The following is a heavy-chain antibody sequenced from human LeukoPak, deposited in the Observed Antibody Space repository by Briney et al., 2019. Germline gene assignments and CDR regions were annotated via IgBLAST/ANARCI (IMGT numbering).Heavy chain of an antibody. J-gene: IGHJ5*02. CDR1: GGTFSNYA. Sequence: PSVKVSCKASGGTFSNYAISWVRQAPGQGLEWMGGIIPILDTTNHAQKFQGRVTITADKSTSTAYMELSSLRSEDTAVYYCARWRHTLARRWFDPWGQGTLVTVSS. CDR2: IIPILDTT. V-gene: IGHV1-69*10. D-gene: IGHD3-16*02. CDR3: ARWRHTLARRWFDP.